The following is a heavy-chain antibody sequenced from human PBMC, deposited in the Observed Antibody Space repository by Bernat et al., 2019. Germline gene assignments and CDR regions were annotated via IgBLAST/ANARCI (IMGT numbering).Heavy chain of an antibody. CDR1: GFTFSSYW. Sequence: EVQLVESGGGLVQPGGSLRLSCAASGFTFSSYWMSWVRQAPGKGLEGVANKKQDGSDKYYVDSVKGRFTISRDTAKNSLYLQMNSLRAEDTAVYYCARCGYCSGGSCYFSHYYVMVVWGQGTTVTVSS. CDR2: KKQDGSDK. V-gene: IGHV3-7*03. CDR3: ARCGYCSGGSCYFSHYYVMVV. J-gene: IGHJ6*02. D-gene: IGHD2-15*01.